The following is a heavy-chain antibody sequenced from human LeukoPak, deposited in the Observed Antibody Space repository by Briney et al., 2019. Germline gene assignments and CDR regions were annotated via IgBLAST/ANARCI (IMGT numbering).Heavy chain of an antibody. CDR2: INRDGSER. J-gene: IGHJ6*02. CDR3: ARRNAMDA. V-gene: IGHV3-7*03. CDR1: GFTFSKAW. Sequence: GGSLRLSCAVSGFTFSKAWMTWVRQAPGKGLEWVANINRDGSERYYVDSVKGRFTISRDDAKSSLYLQMNSLRAEDTAVYYCARRNAMDAWGQGTTVIVFS.